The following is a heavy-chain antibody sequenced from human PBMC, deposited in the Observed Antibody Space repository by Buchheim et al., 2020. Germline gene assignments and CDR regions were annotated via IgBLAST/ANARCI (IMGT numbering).Heavy chain of an antibody. D-gene: IGHD6-6*01. CDR1: VGSISSGGYY. CDR3: ARVRAGSSYRFDY. J-gene: IGHJ4*02. Sequence: QVQLQESGPGLMKPSQTLSLTCTVSVGSISSGGYYWSWIRQHPGKGLEWIGYIYYSGNTYCNPSLKSRVTISVETSKNQFSLKLSSVTAADTAVYYCARVRAGSSYRFDYWGQGTL. CDR2: IYYSGNT. V-gene: IGHV4-31*03.